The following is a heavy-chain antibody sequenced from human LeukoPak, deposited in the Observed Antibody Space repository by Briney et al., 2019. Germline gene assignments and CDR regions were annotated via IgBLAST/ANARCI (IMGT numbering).Heavy chain of an antibody. CDR3: ARHDYYGSGRH. V-gene: IGHV1-2*02. Sequence: ASVKVSCKASGYTFTGYYMHWVRQAPGQGLEWMGWINPNSGGTNCAQKFQGRVTMTRDTAISTAYMELSRLRSDDTAVYYCARHDYYGSGRHWSQGTLVTVSS. CDR1: GYTFTGYY. CDR2: INPNSGGT. D-gene: IGHD3-10*01. J-gene: IGHJ1*01.